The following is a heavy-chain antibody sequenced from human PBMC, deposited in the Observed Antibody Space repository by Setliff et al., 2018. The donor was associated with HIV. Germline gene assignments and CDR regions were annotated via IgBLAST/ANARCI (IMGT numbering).Heavy chain of an antibody. Sequence: PSETLSLTCTVSGGSISSYYWSWIRQPAGKGLEWIGRIYTSGSTNYNPSLKSRVTISLYTSDNQFSLRLSSVTAADTAVFYCARRIDDSGSFPDKNWFDTWGQGSLVTVSS. CDR2: IYTSGST. CDR1: GGSISSYY. J-gene: IGHJ5*02. CDR3: ARRIDDSGSFPDKNWFDT. V-gene: IGHV4-4*07. D-gene: IGHD3-10*01.